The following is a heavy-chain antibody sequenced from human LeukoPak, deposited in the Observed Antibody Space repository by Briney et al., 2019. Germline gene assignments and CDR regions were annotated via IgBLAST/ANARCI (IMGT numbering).Heavy chain of an antibody. J-gene: IGHJ4*02. D-gene: IGHD3-22*01. V-gene: IGHV3-64*01. CDR1: GFTFGTYT. Sequence: GGSLRLSCAASGFTFGTYTMHWVRQAPGKGLEYVSAISSNGGSTYYANSVKGRATISRDNSKNTLYLQMGSLRAEDMAVYYCARGDSSGYYYSVDCWGQGTLVTVSS. CDR3: ARGDSSGYYYSVDC. CDR2: ISSNGGST.